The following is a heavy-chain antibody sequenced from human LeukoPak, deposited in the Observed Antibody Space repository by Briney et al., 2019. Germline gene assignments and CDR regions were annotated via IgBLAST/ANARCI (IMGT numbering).Heavy chain of an antibody. CDR2: INHSGST. J-gene: IGHJ4*02. Sequence: SETLSLTCAVSGGSFSGYYWSWIRQPPGKGLEWIGEINHSGSTNYNPSLKSRVTISVDTSKNQFSLKLTSVTAADTAVYYCARGAVVPAQMGYFDYWGQGTLVTVSS. CDR3: ARGAVVPAQMGYFDY. CDR1: GGSFSGYY. D-gene: IGHD2-2*01. V-gene: IGHV4-34*01.